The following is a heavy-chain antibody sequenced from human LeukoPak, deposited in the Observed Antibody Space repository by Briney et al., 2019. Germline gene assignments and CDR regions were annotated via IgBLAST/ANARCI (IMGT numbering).Heavy chain of an antibody. J-gene: IGHJ3*02. CDR2: INHSGST. CDR1: GGSFSGYY. CDR3: ARSSDYYDSSGYYARAFDI. V-gene: IGHV4-34*01. D-gene: IGHD3-22*01. Sequence: KPSETLSLTCAVYGGSFSGYYWSWIRQPPGKGLEWIGEINHSGSTNYNPSLKSRVTISVDRSKNQFSLKLSSVTAADTAVYYCARSSDYYDSSGYYARAFDIWGQGTMVTVSS.